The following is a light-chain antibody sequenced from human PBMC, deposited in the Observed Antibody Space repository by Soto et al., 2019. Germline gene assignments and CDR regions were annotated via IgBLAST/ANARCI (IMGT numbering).Light chain of an antibody. Sequence: IQVTQSPSSLSASVGERITITCRVSQGMSSYLAWYQQKPGKAPKLLIYAAYTLQSGVPSRFSGGGSGPDFTLTISKLQPEDIATYYCQQVDTSYAFGGGTKVEIK. CDR1: QGMSSY. CDR2: AAY. V-gene: IGKV1-9*01. J-gene: IGKJ4*01. CDR3: QQVDTSYA.